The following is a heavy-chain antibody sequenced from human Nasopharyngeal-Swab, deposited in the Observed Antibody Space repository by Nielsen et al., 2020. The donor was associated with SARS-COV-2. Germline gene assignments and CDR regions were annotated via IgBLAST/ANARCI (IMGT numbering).Heavy chain of an antibody. CDR3: ARALGYCSGGSCYPFGY. J-gene: IGHJ4*02. CDR1: GYTFTSYD. D-gene: IGHD2-15*01. V-gene: IGHV1-2*02. CDR2: MNPNSGGT. Sequence: ASVKVSCKASGYTFTSYDINWVRQATGQGLEWMGWMNPNSGGTNYAQKFQGRVTMTRDTSISTAYMELSRLRSDDTAVYYCARALGYCSGGSCYPFGYWGQGTLVTVSS.